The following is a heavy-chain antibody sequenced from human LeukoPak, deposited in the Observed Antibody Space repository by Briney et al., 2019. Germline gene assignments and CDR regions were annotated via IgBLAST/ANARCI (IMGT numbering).Heavy chain of an antibody. J-gene: IGHJ1*01. V-gene: IGHV1-2*02. CDR2: INPNSGGT. D-gene: IGHD2-15*01. CDR3: AREGPYCSGGSCYRHFQH. CDR1: GYTFTGYY. Sequence: ASVKVSCKASGYTFTGYYMHWVRQAPGQGLEWMGWINPNSGGTNYAQKFQGRVTMTRDTSISTAYMELRSLRSDDTAVYYCAREGPYCSGGSCYRHFQHWGQGTLVTVSS.